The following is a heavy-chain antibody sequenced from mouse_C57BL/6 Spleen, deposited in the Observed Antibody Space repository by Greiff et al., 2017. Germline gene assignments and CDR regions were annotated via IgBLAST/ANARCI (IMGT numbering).Heavy chain of an antibody. CDR2: ISSGGSYT. Sequence: EVKLVESGGDLVKPGGSLKLSCAASGFTFSSYGMSWVRQTPDKRLEWVATISSGGSYTYYPDSVKGRFTISRDNAKNTLYLQMSSLKSEDTAMYYCARHGGGGYFDYWGQGTTLTVSS. CDR1: GFTFSSYG. J-gene: IGHJ2*01. V-gene: IGHV5-6*01. CDR3: ARHGGGGYFDY.